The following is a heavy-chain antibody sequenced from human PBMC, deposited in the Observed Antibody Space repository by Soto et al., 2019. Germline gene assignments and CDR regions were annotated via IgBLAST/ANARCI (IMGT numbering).Heavy chain of an antibody. J-gene: IGHJ4*02. CDR3: AKDLRIAVADIWGYYFDY. CDR2: ISGSGGST. V-gene: IGHV3-23*01. D-gene: IGHD6-19*01. Sequence: GGSLRLSCAASGFTFSSYAMSWVRQAPGKGLEWVSAISGSGGSTYYADSVKGRFTISRDNSKNTLYLQMNSLRAEDTAVYYCAKDLRIAVADIWGYYFDYWGQGTLVTVSS. CDR1: GFTFSSYA.